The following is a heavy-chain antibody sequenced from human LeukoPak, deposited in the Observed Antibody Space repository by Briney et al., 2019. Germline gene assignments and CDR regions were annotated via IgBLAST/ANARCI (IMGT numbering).Heavy chain of an antibody. CDR3: ARGRSSSWYWFDP. V-gene: IGHV4-4*02. Sequence: SETLSLTCAVSGGSISSSNWWSWVRQPPGKGLEWIGEIYHGGGTNYNPSLKSRVTISVDKSKNQFSLKLSSVTAADTAVYYCARGRSSSWYWFDPWGQGTLVTVSS. D-gene: IGHD6-13*01. CDR1: GGSISSSNW. CDR2: IYHGGGT. J-gene: IGHJ5*02.